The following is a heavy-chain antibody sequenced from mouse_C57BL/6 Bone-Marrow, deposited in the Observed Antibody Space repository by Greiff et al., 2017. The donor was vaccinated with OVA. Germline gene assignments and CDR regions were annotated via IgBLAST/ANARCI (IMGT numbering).Heavy chain of an antibody. CDR1: GFTFSSYG. D-gene: IGHD1-1*01. Sequence: EVQVVESGGDLVKPGGSLKLSCAASGFTFSSYGMSWVRQTPDKRLEWVATISSGGSYPYYPDSVKGRFTISRDNAKNTLYMQMSSLKAEDTAMYYCARQRITTVADYYARDYWGQGTSVTGSS. J-gene: IGHJ4*01. CDR2: ISSGGSYP. CDR3: ARQRITTVADYYARDY. V-gene: IGHV5-6*01.